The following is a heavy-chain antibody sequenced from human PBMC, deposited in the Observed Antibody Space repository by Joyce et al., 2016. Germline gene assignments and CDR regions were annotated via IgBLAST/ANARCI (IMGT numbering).Heavy chain of an antibody. V-gene: IGHV1-46*01. Sequence: QVQLVQSGAEMKRPGASVKVSCKTSGYIFTRFYMHWVRQAPGQGLEWMGRINPSGGSPTYAPKFRDRVTMTRETSTTTVYLEMSSLRPEDTAVYYCARQMHDFGDYEAFDPWGQGTL. CDR3: ARQMHDFGDYEAFDP. D-gene: IGHD4-17*01. J-gene: IGHJ5*02. CDR2: INPSGGSP. CDR1: GYIFTRFY.